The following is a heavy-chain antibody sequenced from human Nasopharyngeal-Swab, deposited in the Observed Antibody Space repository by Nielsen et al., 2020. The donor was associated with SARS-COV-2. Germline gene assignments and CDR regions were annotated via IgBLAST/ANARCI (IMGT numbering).Heavy chain of an antibody. CDR2: IYYIGST. CDR1: GGSTISYY. V-gene: IGHV4-59*08. J-gene: IGHJ6*03. D-gene: IGHD6-6*01. Sequence: SEPLSPTCTAPGGSTISYYCSWTRQPPGKGLEWIGYIYYIGSTNYNPSLKSRVTISVDTSKNQFSLKLSSVTAADTAVYYCARGIAARAYYYYYYMDVWGKGTTVTVSS. CDR3: ARGIAARAYYYYYYMDV.